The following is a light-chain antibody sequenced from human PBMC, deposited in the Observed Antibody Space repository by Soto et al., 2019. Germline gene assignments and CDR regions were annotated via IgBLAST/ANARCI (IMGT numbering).Light chain of an antibody. CDR3: QHSYNTPIT. Sequence: EIVLTQSPGTLSLSPGERATLSCGASQSITSSYLAWYQQKPGQAPRLLIYGASNRATGIPDRFSGSGPGTDFTLTISRLEPEDFATYYCQHSYNTPITFGQGTRLEIK. CDR1: QSITSSY. J-gene: IGKJ5*01. V-gene: IGKV3-20*01. CDR2: GAS.